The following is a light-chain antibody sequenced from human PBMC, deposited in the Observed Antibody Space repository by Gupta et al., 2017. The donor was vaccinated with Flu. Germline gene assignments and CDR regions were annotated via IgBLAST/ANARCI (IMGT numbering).Light chain of an antibody. CDR3: GSWDARLTAKV. CDR2: DNT. Sequence: SSNVGNNYVSWYQLLPETAPQLLIYDNTKRTSGIPDRFSGSKSGTSATLDITRLQAGDEAVYYCGSWDARLTAKVFGGGTKLTVL. CDR1: SSNVGNNY. J-gene: IGLJ3*02. V-gene: IGLV1-51*01.